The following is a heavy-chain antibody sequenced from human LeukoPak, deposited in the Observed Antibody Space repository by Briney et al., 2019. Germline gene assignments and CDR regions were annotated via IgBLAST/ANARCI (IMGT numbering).Heavy chain of an antibody. V-gene: IGHV1-18*01. D-gene: IGHD3-10*01. J-gene: IGHJ6*02. CDR2: ISGYNGNT. CDR1: GYTLTSYG. Sequence: ASVKVSCKASGYTLTSYGISWARQAPGQGLEWMGWISGYNGNTNYAQNLQGRVTMTTDTSISTAHMELSRLRSDDTAVYYCARDPAGHMVRGVPYGMDVWGQGTTVTVSS. CDR3: ARDPAGHMVRGVPYGMDV.